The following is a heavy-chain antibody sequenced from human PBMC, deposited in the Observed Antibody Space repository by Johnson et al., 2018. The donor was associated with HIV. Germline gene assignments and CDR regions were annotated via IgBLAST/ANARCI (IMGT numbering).Heavy chain of an antibody. V-gene: IGHV3-30-3*01. Sequence: QVQLVESGGGVVQPGRSLRLSCAASGFAFSSYAMHWVRQAPGKGLEWVAVISYDGSNKYYADSVKGRFTISRDNSKNTLYLQMNSLRAEDTAVYYCARETDIAPDSGSYPTQAFEIWGQGTMVTVSS. CDR1: GFAFSSYA. D-gene: IGHD1-26*01. CDR3: ARETDIAPDSGSYPTQAFEI. CDR2: ISYDGSNK. J-gene: IGHJ3*02.